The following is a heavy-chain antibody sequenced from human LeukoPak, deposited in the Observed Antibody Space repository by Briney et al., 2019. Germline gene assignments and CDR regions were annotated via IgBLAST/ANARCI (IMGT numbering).Heavy chain of an antibody. D-gene: IGHD4/OR15-4a*01. CDR2: IYYSGST. CDR1: GGSISSSSYY. CDR3: ARTPMVAPDY. J-gene: IGHJ4*02. V-gene: IGHV4-39*01. Sequence: SETLSLTCTVSGGSISSSSYYWGWIRQPPGKGLEWIGSIYYSGSTYYNPSLKSRVTISVDASKNQFSLKLSSVTAADTAVYYCARTPMVAPDYWGQGTLVTVSS.